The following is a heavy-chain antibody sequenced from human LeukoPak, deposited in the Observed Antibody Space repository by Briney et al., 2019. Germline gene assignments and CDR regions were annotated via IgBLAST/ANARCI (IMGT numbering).Heavy chain of an antibody. CDR3: ARDRYSGRLESDY. D-gene: IGHD1-26*01. CDR1: GFNFEDYA. Sequence: QTGGSLRLSCVVSGFNFEDYAMHWVRQAPGKGLEWVSLITWAGGTAYYADSVRGRFTISRDNSKKSLYLQMNSLRADDTAVYYCARDRYSGRLESDYWGQGTLVTVSS. CDR2: ITWAGGTA. J-gene: IGHJ4*02. V-gene: IGHV3-43D*03.